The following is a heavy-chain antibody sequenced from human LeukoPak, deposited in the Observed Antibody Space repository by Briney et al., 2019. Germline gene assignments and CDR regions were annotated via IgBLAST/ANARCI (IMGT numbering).Heavy chain of an antibody. V-gene: IGHV3-23*01. J-gene: IGHJ6*03. CDR2: INNHDGNT. CDR1: AFTFSTYA. Sequence: GGSLRLSCAASAFTFSTYAMSWVRQAPGKGLEWVSGINNHDGNTYNADSVKGRFFISRDDSKSTLYLQMNSLRAEDTAVYYCAREYPGVGSGSYYYYYYMDVWGKGTTVTISS. D-gene: IGHD3-10*01. CDR3: AREYPGVGSGSYYYYYYMDV.